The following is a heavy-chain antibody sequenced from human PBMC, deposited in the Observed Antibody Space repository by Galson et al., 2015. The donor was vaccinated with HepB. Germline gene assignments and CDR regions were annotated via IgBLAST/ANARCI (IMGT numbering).Heavy chain of an antibody. CDR3: AKAYYDFWSGYYAPFDY. J-gene: IGHJ4*02. D-gene: IGHD3-3*01. CDR2: ISGSGGST. Sequence: SLRLSCADSGFTFSSYAMSWVRQAPGKGLEWVSAISGSGGSTYYADSVKGRFTISRDNSKNTLYLQMNSLRAEDTAVYYCAKAYYDFWSGYYAPFDYWGQGTLVTVSS. V-gene: IGHV3-23*01. CDR1: GFTFSSYA.